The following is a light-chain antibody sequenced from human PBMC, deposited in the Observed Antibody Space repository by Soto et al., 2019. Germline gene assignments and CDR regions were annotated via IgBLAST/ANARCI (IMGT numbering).Light chain of an antibody. J-gene: IGLJ2*01. CDR2: EVS. CDR3: CSYAGSSTFDVV. V-gene: IGLV2-23*02. Sequence: QSALTQPASVSGSXXXSIXXXCTGTSXXVXSYNLVSWYQQHPGKAPKLMIYEVSKRPSGVSNRFSGSKSGNTASLTISGLQAEDEADYYCCSYAGSSTFDVVFGGGTKLTVL. CDR1: SXXVXSYNL.